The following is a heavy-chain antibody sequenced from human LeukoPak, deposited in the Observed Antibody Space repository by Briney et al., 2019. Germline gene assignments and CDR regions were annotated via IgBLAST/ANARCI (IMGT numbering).Heavy chain of an antibody. D-gene: IGHD6-6*01. CDR3: YSSSSGSYYXXYXMDV. V-gene: IGHV1-2*02. J-gene: IGHJ6*02. Sequence: ASVKVSCKASGYTFTGYYMHWVRQAPGQGLEWMGWINPNSGGTNYAQKFQGRVTMTRDTSISTAYMELSRLRSDDTAVYYCYSSSSGSYYXXYXMDVWGQGTTVTVSS. CDR2: INPNSGGT. CDR1: GYTFTGYY.